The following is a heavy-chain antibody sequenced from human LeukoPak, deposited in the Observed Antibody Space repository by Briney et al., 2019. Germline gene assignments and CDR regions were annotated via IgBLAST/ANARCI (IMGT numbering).Heavy chain of an antibody. V-gene: IGHV4-59*01. CDR2: IYYSGST. Sequence: SETLSLTCTVSGGSISSYYWSWIRQPPGKGPEWIGYIYYSGSTNYNPSLKSRVTISVDTSKNQFSLKLSSVTAADTAVYYCARVPPSYYGSGPGWFDPWGQGTLVTVSS. J-gene: IGHJ5*02. CDR1: GGSISSYY. CDR3: ARVPPSYYGSGPGWFDP. D-gene: IGHD3-10*01.